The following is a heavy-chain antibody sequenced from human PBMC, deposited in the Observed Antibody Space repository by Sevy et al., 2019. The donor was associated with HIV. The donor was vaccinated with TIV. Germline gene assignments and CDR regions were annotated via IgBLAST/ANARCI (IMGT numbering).Heavy chain of an antibody. Sequence: ASVKVSCKVSGYTLTKLSMHWVRQAPGKGLEWMGRFDPEDGETIFAQKFQGRVTMTEDTSTDTAYMELSSLISEDTAVYYCAAAREYYEDSSGYLDYWGQGTLVTVSS. CDR2: FDPEDGET. V-gene: IGHV1-24*01. CDR1: GYTLTKLS. CDR3: AAAREYYEDSSGYLDY. J-gene: IGHJ4*02. D-gene: IGHD3-22*01.